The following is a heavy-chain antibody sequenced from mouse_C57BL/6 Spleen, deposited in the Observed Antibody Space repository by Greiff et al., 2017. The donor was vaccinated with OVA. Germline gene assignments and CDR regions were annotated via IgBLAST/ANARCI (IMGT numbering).Heavy chain of an antibody. CDR1: GYSITSGYY. D-gene: IGHD2-4*01. CDR3: ASYDWDYAMDY. J-gene: IGHJ4*01. V-gene: IGHV3-6*01. Sequence: EVQLVESGPGLVKPSQSLSLTCSVTGYSITSGYYWNWIRQFPGNKLEWMGYISYDGSNNYNPSLKNRISITRDTSKNQFFLKLNSVTTEYTATYYCASYDWDYAMDYWGQGTSVAVSS. CDR2: ISYDGSN.